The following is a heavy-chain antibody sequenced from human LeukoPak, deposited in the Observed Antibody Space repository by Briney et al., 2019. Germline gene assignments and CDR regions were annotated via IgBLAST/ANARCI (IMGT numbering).Heavy chain of an antibody. V-gene: IGHV4-31*03. CDR1: GGSISSSSDY. CDR2: IYYSGST. Sequence: ASETLSLTCTVSGGSISSSSDYWRWIRQHPGKGLEWIGYIYYSGSTYYNPSLKSRVTISVDTSKNQFSLKLSSVTAADTAVYYCAREGIYYFDYWGQGTLVTVSS. J-gene: IGHJ4*02. D-gene: IGHD3-10*01. CDR3: AREGIYYFDY.